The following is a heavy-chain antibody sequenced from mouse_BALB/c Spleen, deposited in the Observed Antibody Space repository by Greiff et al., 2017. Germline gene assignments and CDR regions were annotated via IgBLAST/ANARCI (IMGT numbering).Heavy chain of an antibody. V-gene: IGHV1-5*01. CDR3: TNDYDGYYYAMDY. D-gene: IGHD2-4*01. J-gene: IGHJ4*01. CDR1: GYTFTSYW. Sequence: EVQLQQSGTVLARPGASVKMSCKASGYTFTSYWMHWVKQRPGQGLEWIGAIYPGNSDTSYNQKFKGKAKLTAVTSTSTAYMELSSLTNEDSAVYYCTNDYDGYYYAMDYWGQGTSVTVSS. CDR2: IYPGNSDT.